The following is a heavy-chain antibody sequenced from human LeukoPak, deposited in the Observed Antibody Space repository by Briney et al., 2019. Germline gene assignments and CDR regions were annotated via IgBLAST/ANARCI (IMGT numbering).Heavy chain of an antibody. Sequence: SETLSLTCAVYGGSFSGYYWSWIRQPPGKGLEWIGEINHSGSTNYNPSLKSRVTISVDTSKNQFSLKLSSVTAADTAVYYCARGLNGVRGVRRGEYYYYYMDVWGKGTTVTVSS. D-gene: IGHD3-10*01. CDR3: ARGLNGVRGVRRGEYYYYYMDV. CDR2: INHSGST. J-gene: IGHJ6*03. CDR1: GGSFSGYY. V-gene: IGHV4-34*01.